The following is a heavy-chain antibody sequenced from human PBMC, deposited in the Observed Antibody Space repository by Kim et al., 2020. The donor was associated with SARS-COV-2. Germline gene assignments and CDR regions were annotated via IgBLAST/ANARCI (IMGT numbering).Heavy chain of an antibody. Sequence: NPSLKSRVTISVDTAKNQFSLKLRSVTAADTAVYYCARIYYYGSGSHDYWGQGTLVTVSS. CDR3: ARIYYYGSGSHDY. V-gene: IGHV4-34*01. J-gene: IGHJ4*02. D-gene: IGHD3-10*01.